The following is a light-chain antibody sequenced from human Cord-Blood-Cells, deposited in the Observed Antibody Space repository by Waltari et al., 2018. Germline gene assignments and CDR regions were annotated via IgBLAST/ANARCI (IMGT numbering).Light chain of an antibody. CDR2: WAS. V-gene: IGKV4-1*01. J-gene: IGKJ4*01. CDR1: QSVLYSSNNKNY. Sequence: DIVLTQSLDSLAVSLGERATINSKSSQSVLYSSNNKNYLAWYQQKPGQPPKLLIYWASTRESGVPDRFSGSGSGTDFTLTISSLQAEDVAVYYCQQYYSTPLTFGGGTKVEIK. CDR3: QQYYSTPLT.